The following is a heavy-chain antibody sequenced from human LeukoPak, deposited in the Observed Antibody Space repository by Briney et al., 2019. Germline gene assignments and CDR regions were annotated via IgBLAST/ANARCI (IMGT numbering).Heavy chain of an antibody. CDR2: ISGSGGST. D-gene: IGHD3-9*01. CDR1: GFTFSSYA. V-gene: IGHV3-23*01. J-gene: IGHJ1*01. CDR3: ARDRYNEYFHY. Sequence: PGGSLRLSCAASGFTFSSYAMSWVRQAPGKGLEWVSAISGSGGSTYYADSVKGRFTISRDNSKNTLYLQMNSLRVEDTAVYYCARDRYNEYFHYWGQGTLVTVSS.